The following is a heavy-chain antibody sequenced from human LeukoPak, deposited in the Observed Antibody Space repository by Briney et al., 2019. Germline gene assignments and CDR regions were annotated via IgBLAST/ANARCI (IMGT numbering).Heavy chain of an antibody. Sequence: SETLSLTCAVYGGSFSGYYWSWIRQPPGKGLEGIGEINHSGSTNYNPSLKSRVTISVDTSKNQFSLKLSSVTAADTAVYYCARTDSSGYYYGYWGQGTLVTVSS. V-gene: IGHV4-34*01. CDR2: INHSGST. CDR1: GGSFSGYY. J-gene: IGHJ4*02. D-gene: IGHD3-22*01. CDR3: ARTDSSGYYYGY.